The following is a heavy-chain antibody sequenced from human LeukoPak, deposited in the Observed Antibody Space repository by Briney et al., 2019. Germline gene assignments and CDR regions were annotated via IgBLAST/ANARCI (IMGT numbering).Heavy chain of an antibody. CDR2: IYYTGST. Sequence: PSVTLSLTSTVSGGSIVNYYWSWLRQPPGKGLEWRGYIYYTGSTLHSPSLKSRVTMSVDMSKNQLSFKFSSVTAADTAVYYCARESKAVAGNFDYWGQGTLVTVSS. V-gene: IGHV4-59*12. CDR3: ARESKAVAGNFDY. D-gene: IGHD6-19*01. J-gene: IGHJ4*02. CDR1: GGSIVNYY.